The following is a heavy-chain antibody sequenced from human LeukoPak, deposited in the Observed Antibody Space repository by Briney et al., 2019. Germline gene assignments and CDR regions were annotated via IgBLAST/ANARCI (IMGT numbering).Heavy chain of an antibody. CDR1: GFTFSNYG. D-gene: IGHD3-3*01. V-gene: IGHV3-30*03. CDR2: ISYDGSNK. Sequence: RGSLRLSCAASGFTFSNYGMHWVRQAPGKGLEWVAVISYDGSNKYYADSVKGRFIISRDNSKNTLYLQMNSLRTEDTAVYYCATVRGHYDFWSGYLGSSFDYWGQGTLVTVSS. CDR3: ATVRGHYDFWSGYLGSSFDY. J-gene: IGHJ4*02.